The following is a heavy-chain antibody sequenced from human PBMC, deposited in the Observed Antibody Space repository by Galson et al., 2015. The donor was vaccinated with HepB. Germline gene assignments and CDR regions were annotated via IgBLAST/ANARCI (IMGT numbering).Heavy chain of an antibody. D-gene: IGHD2-21*01. V-gene: IGHV5-51*01. CDR3: ARQADIVAPFDY. CDR2: IYPGDSDN. Sequence: QSGAEVKKPGESLKISCQASGYSFSTHWIGWVRQVPGQCMEWLGIIYPGDSDNKYSPAFQGHVTISVDRSVTSAYLQWTSLKVSDTATYFCARQADIVAPFDYWGQGTLVTVSS. J-gene: IGHJ4*02. CDR1: GYSFSTHW.